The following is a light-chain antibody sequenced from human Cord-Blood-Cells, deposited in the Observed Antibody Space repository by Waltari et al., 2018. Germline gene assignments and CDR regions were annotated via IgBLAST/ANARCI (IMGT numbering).Light chain of an antibody. CDR2: AAS. J-gene: IGKJ5*01. V-gene: IGKV1-39*01. Sequence: DIQMTQSPSSLSASVGDRVTITCRASQSISSYLNWYQQKPGKAPKLLIYAASSLQSGVPSRFSGSGSETDFTLTISSLQPEDFATYYCQQSYSTPPDFGQGTRLEIK. CDR3: QQSYSTPPD. CDR1: QSISSY.